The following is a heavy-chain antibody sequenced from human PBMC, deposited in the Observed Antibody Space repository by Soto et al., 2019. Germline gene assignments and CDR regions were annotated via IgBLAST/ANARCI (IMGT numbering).Heavy chain of an antibody. D-gene: IGHD6-13*01. CDR2: IKQDGSEK. CDR1: GFTFSSYW. V-gene: IGHV3-7*01. Sequence: EVQLVESGGGLVQPGGSLRLSCAASGFTFSSYWMSWVRQAPGKGLEWVANIKQDGSEKYYVDSVKGRFTISRDNAKNSLYLQMNSLRAEDTAVYYCARVGIAAPYYYCYYGMDVWGQGTTVTVSS. J-gene: IGHJ6*02. CDR3: ARVGIAAPYYYCYYGMDV.